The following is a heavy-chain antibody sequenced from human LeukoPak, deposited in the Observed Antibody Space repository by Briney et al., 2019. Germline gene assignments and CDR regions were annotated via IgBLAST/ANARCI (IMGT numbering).Heavy chain of an antibody. CDR3: ARETGTTSY. J-gene: IGHJ4*02. CDR1: GYTFTGYY. D-gene: IGHD1-7*01. Sequence: ASVKVSCKASGYTFTGYYMHWVRQAPGQGLEWMGWISPYSGGTRYAQKSQGRVTLTSDTSISTAYLELTGLRSDDTAVYYCARETGTTSYWGQGTLVTVSS. V-gene: IGHV1-2*02. CDR2: ISPYSGGT.